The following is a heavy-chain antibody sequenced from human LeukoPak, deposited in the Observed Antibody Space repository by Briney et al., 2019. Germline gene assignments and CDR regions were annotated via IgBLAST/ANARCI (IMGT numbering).Heavy chain of an antibody. CDR1: GFTFSSYS. J-gene: IGHJ4*02. CDR2: ISSSSSYI. Sequence: GGSLRPSCAASGFTFSSYSMNWVRQAPGKGLEWVSSISSSSSYIYYADSVKGRFTISRDNAKNSLYLQMNSLRAEDTAVYYCARDYYDSSGYYSGRYFDYWGQGTLVTVSS. V-gene: IGHV3-21*01. CDR3: ARDYYDSSGYYSGRYFDY. D-gene: IGHD3-22*01.